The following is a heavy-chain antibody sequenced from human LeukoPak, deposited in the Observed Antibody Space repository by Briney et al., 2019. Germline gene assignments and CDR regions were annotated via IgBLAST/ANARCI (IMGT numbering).Heavy chain of an antibody. CDR3: AHPSTPDYGGLDY. CDR2: ITGSGGSI. CDR1: GFTFRLYV. V-gene: IGHV3-23*01. D-gene: IGHD4-17*01. Sequence: PGGSLRLSCAASGFTFRLYVMTWVRQAPGKGLEWVSAITGSGGSIYYADSVRGRFTISRDNSKNMLYLQMSSLRAEDTAIYYCAHPSTPDYGGLDYWGQGTLVTVSS. J-gene: IGHJ4*02.